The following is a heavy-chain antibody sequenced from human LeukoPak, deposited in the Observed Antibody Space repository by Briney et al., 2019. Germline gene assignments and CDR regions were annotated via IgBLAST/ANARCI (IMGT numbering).Heavy chain of an antibody. CDR1: GFTVSSSY. CDR3: ARLIAATGRLYFDY. D-gene: IGHD6-13*01. Sequence: GGSLRLSCAASGFTVSSSYMSWVRQAPGKGLEYVSVIYSGGNTYYAGSVKGRFTISRDNSKNTVYLRMNSLRAEDTAVYYCARLIAATGRLYFDYWGQGTLVTVSS. J-gene: IGHJ4*02. V-gene: IGHV3-53*01. CDR2: IYSGGNT.